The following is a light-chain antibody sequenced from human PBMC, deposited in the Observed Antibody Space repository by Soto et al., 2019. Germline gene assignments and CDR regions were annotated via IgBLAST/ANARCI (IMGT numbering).Light chain of an antibody. CDR1: SSNIGSNT. J-gene: IGLJ2*01. CDR2: SNN. Sequence: QSVLTQPPSASGTPGQRVTISCSGSSSNIGSNTVNWYQQLPGTAPKLLIYSNNQRPSGVPDRFSGSKSGTSASLAISGLQSEDEADYYCSSYTSLNHVIFGGGTKVTVL. CDR3: SSYTSLNHVI. V-gene: IGLV1-44*01.